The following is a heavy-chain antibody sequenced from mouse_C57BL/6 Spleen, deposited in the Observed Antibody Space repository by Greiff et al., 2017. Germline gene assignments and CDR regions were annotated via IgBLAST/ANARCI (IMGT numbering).Heavy chain of an antibody. Sequence: VQLQQPGAELVKPGASVKLSCKASGYTFTSYWMHWVKQRPGQGLEWIGMIHPNSGSTNYNEKFKSKATLTVDKSSSTAYMQLSSLTSEDSAVYYCARSHSLNYYGSSYFDYWGQGTTLTVSS. J-gene: IGHJ2*01. CDR3: ARSHSLNYYGSSYFDY. CDR2: IHPNSGST. D-gene: IGHD1-1*01. CDR1: GYTFTSYW. V-gene: IGHV1-64*01.